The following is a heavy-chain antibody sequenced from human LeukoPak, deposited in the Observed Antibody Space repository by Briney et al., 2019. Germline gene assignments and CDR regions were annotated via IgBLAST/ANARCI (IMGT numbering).Heavy chain of an antibody. Sequence: PSETLSLTCAVYGGSFSGYYWSWIRQPPGKGLEWIGKINHSGSTNYNPSLKSRVTISVDTSKNQFSLKLSSVTAADTAVYYCASNAEYCTNGVCYMVGYWGQGTLVTVSS. CDR1: GGSFSGYY. CDR2: INHSGST. D-gene: IGHD2-8*01. V-gene: IGHV4-34*01. CDR3: ASNAEYCTNGVCYMVGY. J-gene: IGHJ4*02.